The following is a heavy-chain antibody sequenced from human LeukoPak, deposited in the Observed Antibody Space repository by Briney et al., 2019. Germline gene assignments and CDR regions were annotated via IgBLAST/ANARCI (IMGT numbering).Heavy chain of an antibody. V-gene: IGHV4-39*07. CDR1: GGSVSSSSYY. Sequence: SETLSLTCTVSGGSVSSSSYYWGWIRQPPGKGLEWIGSIYYSGSTYYNPSLKSRVTISVDTSKNQFSLKLSSVTAADTAVYYCARAGVDSSSYGRVINWFDPWGQGTLVTVSS. D-gene: IGHD6-13*01. J-gene: IGHJ5*02. CDR2: IYYSGST. CDR3: ARAGVDSSSYGRVINWFDP.